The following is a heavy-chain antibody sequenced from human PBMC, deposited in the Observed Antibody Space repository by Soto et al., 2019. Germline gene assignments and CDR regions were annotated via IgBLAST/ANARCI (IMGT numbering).Heavy chain of an antibody. Sequence: QMQLVQSGAEVKKPGSSVRVSCKAFGGTFRSHSITWVRQAPGQGLEWMGEIIPMFGTSNYAQEFQGRVTITADTSRTTAYMEVTNLTSDDSAVYFCARVAVAVAGPGRHFYYEMDVWGQGTTVTVSS. CDR3: ARVAVAVAGPGRHFYYEMDV. CDR1: GGTFRSHS. V-gene: IGHV1-69*06. CDR2: IIPMFGTS. J-gene: IGHJ6*02. D-gene: IGHD6-19*01.